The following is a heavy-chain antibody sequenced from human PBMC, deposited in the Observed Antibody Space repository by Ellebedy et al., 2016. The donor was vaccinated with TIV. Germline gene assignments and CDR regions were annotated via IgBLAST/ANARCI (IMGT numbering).Heavy chain of an antibody. V-gene: IGHV4-4*07. CDR2: LYTSGGI. CDR1: GGPITTYY. J-gene: IGHJ4*02. Sequence: GSLRLSCSVSGGPITTYYWTWVRQTAGKTLQWIGRLYTSGGIHYNPSLAGRVTMSADTSANQVSLRLTAMTAADTAVYYCVSDLGDLRSQWGPGTLVTVSS. D-gene: IGHD2-21*01. CDR3: VSDLGDLRSQ.